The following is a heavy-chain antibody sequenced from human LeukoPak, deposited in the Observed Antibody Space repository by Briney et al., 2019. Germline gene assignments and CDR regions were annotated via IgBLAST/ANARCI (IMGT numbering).Heavy chain of an antibody. Sequence: GGSLRLSCAASGFTFRNYWMHWVRQAPGKGLVWISRVNGDGSSTNYADSVKGRFTISRDIAKNTLYLQMNSLRAEDTAVYYCARGSTFDIWGQGTKVTVSS. V-gene: IGHV3-74*01. CDR3: ARGSTFDI. CDR2: VNGDGSST. CDR1: GFTFRNYW. J-gene: IGHJ3*02. D-gene: IGHD2/OR15-2a*01.